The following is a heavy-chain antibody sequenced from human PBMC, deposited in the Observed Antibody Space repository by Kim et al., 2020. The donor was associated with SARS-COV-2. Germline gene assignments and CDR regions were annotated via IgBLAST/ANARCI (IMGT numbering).Heavy chain of an antibody. CDR3: ARRFYVLGSNDY. CDR1: GFTFSSYW. J-gene: IGHJ4*01. V-gene: IGHV3-74*03. Sequence: GGSLRLSCAASGFTFSSYWMHWVRQAPGRGLEWVSRINSDGSITTYGDSMKDRFTTSRDNAQNTLYLQMHSLRAEDTAVYFCARRFYVLGSNDYWGHGTLVTVSS. D-gene: IGHD1-26*01. CDR2: INSDGSIT.